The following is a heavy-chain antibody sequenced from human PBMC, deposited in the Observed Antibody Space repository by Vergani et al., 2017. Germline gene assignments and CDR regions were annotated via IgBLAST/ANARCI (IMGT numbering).Heavy chain of an antibody. CDR3: ASGVLADSSGFTNWFDP. D-gene: IGHD3-22*01. J-gene: IGHJ5*02. V-gene: IGHV3-21*01. CDR2: ISSSSSYI. CDR1: GFTFSSYS. Sequence: EVQLVESGGGLVKPGGSLRLSCAASGFTFSSYSMNWVRQAPGKGLEWVSSISSSSSYIYYADSVKGRFTISRDKAKNSLYLQMNSLRAEDTAVYYCASGVLADSSGFTNWFDPWGQGTLVTVSS.